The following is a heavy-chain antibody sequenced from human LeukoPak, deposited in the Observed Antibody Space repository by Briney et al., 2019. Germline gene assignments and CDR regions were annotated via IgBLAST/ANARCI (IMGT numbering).Heavy chain of an antibody. V-gene: IGHV3-30*04. CDR3: ARDPHYGDYEVLDY. CDR1: GFTFSSYA. D-gene: IGHD4-17*01. J-gene: IGHJ4*02. CDR2: ISYDGSNK. Sequence: GGSLRLSCAASGFTFSSYAMHWVRQAPGKGLEWVAVISYDGSNKYYADSVKGRFTISRDNSKNTLYLQMNSLRAEDTAVYYCARDPHYGDYEVLDYWGQGTLVTVSS.